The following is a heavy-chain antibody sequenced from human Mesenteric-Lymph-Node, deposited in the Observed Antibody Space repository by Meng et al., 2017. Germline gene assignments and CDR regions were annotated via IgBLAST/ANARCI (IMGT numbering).Heavy chain of an antibody. CDR3: ARELGYSGYDWGDAFDI. D-gene: IGHD5-12*01. CDR1: GFTFSSSC. CDR2: INSGGSST. J-gene: IGHJ3*02. Sequence: SLKTSCAASGFTFSSSCMYWVRQAPGKGQLWVTRINSGGSSTSYGDSVKGRLIISRDNTKNALYLQMTSLRAEDTAVYYCARELGYSGYDWGDAFDIWGQGTMVTVSS. V-gene: IGHV3-74*01.